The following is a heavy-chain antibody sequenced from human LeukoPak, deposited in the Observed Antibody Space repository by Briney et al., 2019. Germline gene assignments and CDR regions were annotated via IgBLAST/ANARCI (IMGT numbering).Heavy chain of an antibody. Sequence: ASGQVSCHASGSTVPSYGISWVGQAPGQGLEWMGWVSAYNGNTNYAQKLQGRVTMTTDTSTSTAYMELRSLRSDDTAVYYCARGATRDTAMATGYWGQGTLVTASS. D-gene: IGHD5-18*01. V-gene: IGHV1-18*01. CDR3: ARGATRDTAMATGY. CDR2: VSAYNGNT. CDR1: GSTVPSYG. J-gene: IGHJ4*02.